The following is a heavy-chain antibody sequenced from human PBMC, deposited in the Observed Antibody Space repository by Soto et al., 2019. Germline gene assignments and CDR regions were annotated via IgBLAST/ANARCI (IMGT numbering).Heavy chain of an antibody. Sequence: ASVKVSCKASGYTFSSYEINWVRQATGQGLEWMGWMNPNSGYTGYAQKFQGRVTMTMNSSISTAYMDLSSLRSEDTAVYYCARGAAASPFNWFDTWGQGTLVTVSS. V-gene: IGHV1-8*01. CDR1: GYTFSSYE. J-gene: IGHJ5*02. CDR2: MNPNSGYT. CDR3: ARGAAASPFNWFDT. D-gene: IGHD6-25*01.